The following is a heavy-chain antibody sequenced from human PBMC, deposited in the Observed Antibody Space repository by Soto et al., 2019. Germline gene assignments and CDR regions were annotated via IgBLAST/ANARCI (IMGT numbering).Heavy chain of an antibody. CDR1: GGSISSYY. Sequence: LSETLSLTCTVSGGSISSYYWSWIRQPAGKGLEWIGRIYTSGSTNYNPSLKSRVTMSVDTSKNQFSLKLSSVTAADTAVYYCARVGGSGSYLNFDYWGQGTLVTVSS. CDR3: ARVGGSGSYLNFDY. V-gene: IGHV4-4*07. CDR2: IYTSGST. D-gene: IGHD1-26*01. J-gene: IGHJ4*02.